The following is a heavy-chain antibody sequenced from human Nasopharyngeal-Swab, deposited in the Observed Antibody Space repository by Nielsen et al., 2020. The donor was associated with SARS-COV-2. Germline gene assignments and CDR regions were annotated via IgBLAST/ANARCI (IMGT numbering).Heavy chain of an antibody. J-gene: IGHJ4*02. CDR2: MNPNSGNT. D-gene: IGHD6-6*01. CDR3: ARGISSSLY. Sequence: WVRQAPGQGLEWMGWMNPNSGNTGYAQKFQGRVTMTRNTSISTAYMELSSLRSEDTAVYYCARGISSSLYWGQGTLVTVSS. V-gene: IGHV1-8*01.